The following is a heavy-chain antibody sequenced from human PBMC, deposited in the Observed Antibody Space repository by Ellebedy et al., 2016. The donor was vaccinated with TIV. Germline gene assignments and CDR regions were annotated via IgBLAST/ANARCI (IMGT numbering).Heavy chain of an antibody. J-gene: IGHJ6*02. CDR3: ARDLTTVTPRHYYYYYYGMDV. D-gene: IGHD4-17*01. V-gene: IGHV3-30*03. CDR2: ISYDGSNK. CDR1: GFTFSNYG. Sequence: PGGSLRLSCAASGFTFSNYGMHWVRQAPGKGLEWVAAISYDGSNKYYADSVKGRFSISRDNSQNTLFLQMHSLRAEDTAVFYCARDLTTVTPRHYYYYYYGMDVWGQGTTVTVSS.